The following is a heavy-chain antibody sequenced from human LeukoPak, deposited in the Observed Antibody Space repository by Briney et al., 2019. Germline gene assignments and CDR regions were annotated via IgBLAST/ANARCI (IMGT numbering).Heavy chain of an antibody. CDR2: ISGSGGST. J-gene: IGHJ6*03. D-gene: IGHD2/OR15-2a*01. V-gene: IGHV3-23*01. CDR1: GFTFSSYA. CDR3: AKDFSPYYYYYMDV. Sequence: SGGSLRLSCAASGFTFSSYAMSWVRQAPGKGLEWVSAISGSGGSTYYADSVKGRFTISRDNSKNTLYLQMNSLRAEDTAVYYCAKDFSPYYYYYMDVWGKGTTVTVSS.